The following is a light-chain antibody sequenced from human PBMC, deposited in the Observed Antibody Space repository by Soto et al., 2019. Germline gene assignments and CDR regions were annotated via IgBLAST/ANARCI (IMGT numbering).Light chain of an antibody. CDR2: RTS. CDR1: QRFSTW. J-gene: IGKJ2*01. Sequence: GARVTITCRASQRFSTWLAWYQQKPGKAPKLLIYRTSTLKNGVPSRFSGSGSGTEFTLTITSLQPDDFATYYCQEYSRYPYTFGQGTKLEIK. CDR3: QEYSRYPYT. V-gene: IGKV1-5*03.